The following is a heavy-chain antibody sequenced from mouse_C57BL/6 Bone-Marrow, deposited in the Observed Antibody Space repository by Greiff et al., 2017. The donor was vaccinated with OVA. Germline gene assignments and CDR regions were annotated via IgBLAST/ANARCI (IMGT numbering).Heavy chain of an antibody. Sequence: VQLQQSGPELVKPGASVKISCKASGYAFSSSWMNWVKQRPGKGLEWIGRIYPGDGDTNYNGKFKGKATLTADKSSSTAYMQLSSLTSEDSAVYFCARGEYYGSGDFDYWGQGTTLTVSS. D-gene: IGHD1-1*01. CDR3: ARGEYYGSGDFDY. J-gene: IGHJ2*01. CDR1: GYAFSSSW. V-gene: IGHV1-82*01. CDR2: IYPGDGDT.